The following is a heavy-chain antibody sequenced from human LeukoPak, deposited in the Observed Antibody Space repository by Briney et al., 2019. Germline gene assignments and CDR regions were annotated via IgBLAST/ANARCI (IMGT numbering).Heavy chain of an antibody. J-gene: IGHJ6*02. Sequence: PGRSLRLSCAGSGFSFSAYAMHWVRQAPGKGLEWVALISYDGTNKDYPDSVKGRFTISRDNSKSTLYLQMDSLRVEDTAVYYCARGVGSYGYDYYYGMDVWGQGATVTVSS. CDR2: ISYDGTNK. CDR1: GFSFSAYA. CDR3: ARGVGSYGYDYYYGMDV. D-gene: IGHD5-18*01. V-gene: IGHV3-30-3*01.